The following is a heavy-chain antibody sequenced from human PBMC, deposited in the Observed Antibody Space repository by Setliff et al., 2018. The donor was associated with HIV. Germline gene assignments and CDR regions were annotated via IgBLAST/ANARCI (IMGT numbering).Heavy chain of an antibody. CDR3: AMSYTDTSGYLN. V-gene: IGHV3-73*01. CDR2: IRSKAFNYAT. D-gene: IGHD3-22*01. Sequence: HPGGSLRLSCAASGFTFSGSAMHWVRQASGKGLEWVGRIRSKAFNYATSYAASVNGRLTISRDDSQNTAYLQMNSLKTEDTAVYYCAMSYTDTSGYLNWGQGTLVTVS. J-gene: IGHJ4*02. CDR1: GFTFSGSA.